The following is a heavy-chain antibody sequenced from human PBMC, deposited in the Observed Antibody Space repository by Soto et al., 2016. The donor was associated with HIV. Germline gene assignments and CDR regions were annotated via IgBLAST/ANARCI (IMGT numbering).Heavy chain of an antibody. Sequence: QVQLVQSGAEVKKPGSSVKVSCKASGGTFSSYAISWVRQAPGQGLEWMGGIIPMFGTANYAQKFQGRVTITADESTTTAYMELSSLRSEDTAVYYCARSTYYYDSSGYYVHNWFDPWGQGTLVTVSS. CDR3: ARSTYYYDSSGYYVHNWFDP. J-gene: IGHJ5*02. CDR1: GGTFSSYA. V-gene: IGHV1-69*01. CDR2: IIPMFGTA. D-gene: IGHD3-22*01.